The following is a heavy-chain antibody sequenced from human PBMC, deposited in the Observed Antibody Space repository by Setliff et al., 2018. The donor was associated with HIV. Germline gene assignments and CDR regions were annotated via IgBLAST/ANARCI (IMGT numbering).Heavy chain of an antibody. J-gene: IGHJ4*02. V-gene: IGHV3-23*01. CDR3: ARDLGLGNSYGRTDY. Sequence: PGGSLRLSCVVSGFTLNTYAMSWVRQAPGKGLGWVAGFIGSADTMYYEDSVKGRFTIFRDNARNTLYLQMNSLKAEDTAVYYCARDLGLGNSYGRTDYWGQGTLVTVSS. CDR2: FIGSADTM. D-gene: IGHD5-18*01. CDR1: GFTLNTYA.